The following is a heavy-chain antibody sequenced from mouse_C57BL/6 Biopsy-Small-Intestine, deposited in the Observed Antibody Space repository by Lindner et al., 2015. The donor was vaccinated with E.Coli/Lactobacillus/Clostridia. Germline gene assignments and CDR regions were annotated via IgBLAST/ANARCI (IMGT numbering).Heavy chain of an antibody. Sequence: VQLQESGAEVMKPGASVKLSCKATGYTFTGYWIEWVKQRPGHGLEWIGEILPGSTGTKYNERFKGKATFTADTSSNTAYMQLSSPTTEDSAIYYCAREGDYDYDVVDYWGQGTTLTVSS. CDR2: ILPGSTGT. J-gene: IGHJ2*01. V-gene: IGHV1-9*01. CDR1: GYTFTGYW. CDR3: AREGDYDYDVVDY. D-gene: IGHD2-4*01.